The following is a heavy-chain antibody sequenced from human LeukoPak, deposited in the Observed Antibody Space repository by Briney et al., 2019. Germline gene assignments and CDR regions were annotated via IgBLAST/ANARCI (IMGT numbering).Heavy chain of an antibody. CDR2: IRYDGSNK. CDR1: GFTFSSYG. J-gene: IGHJ5*02. Sequence: GGSLRLSCAASGFTFSSYGMHWVRQAPGKGLEWVAFIRYDGSNKYYADSVKGRFTISGDNSKNTLYLQMNSLRAEDTAVYYCATLAAAGTGWFDPWGQGTLVTVSS. CDR3: ATLAAAGTGWFDP. V-gene: IGHV3-30*02. D-gene: IGHD6-13*01.